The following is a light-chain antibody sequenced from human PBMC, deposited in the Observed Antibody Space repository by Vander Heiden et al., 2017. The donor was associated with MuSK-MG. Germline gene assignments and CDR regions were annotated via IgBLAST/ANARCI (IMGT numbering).Light chain of an antibody. CDR2: RNN. J-gene: IGLJ2*01. CDR3: SAWDESLNGHVV. V-gene: IGLV1-44*01. CDR1: SSNIGSNT. Sequence: QSVLTQPPSASGTPGQRVTISCSGSSSNIGSNTVNWYQQLPGTAPNLLIYRNNQRPSGVPDRFSGSTSGTSASPAISGLQSEDEADDYCSAWDESLNGHVVFGGGTKLTVL.